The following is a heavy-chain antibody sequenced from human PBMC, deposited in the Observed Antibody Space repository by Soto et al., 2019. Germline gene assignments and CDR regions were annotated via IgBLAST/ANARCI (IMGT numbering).Heavy chain of an antibody. D-gene: IGHD5-18*01. CDR3: ARGHRGYSYGRVDY. J-gene: IGHJ4*02. CDR1: GGSFSGYY. Sequence: QVQLQQWGAGLLKPSETLSLTCAVYGGSFSGYYWSWIRRPPGKGLEWIGEINHSGSTNYNPSLKSRVTISVDTSKNQFSLKLSSVTAADTAVYYCARGHRGYSYGRVDYWGQGTLVTVSS. V-gene: IGHV4-34*01. CDR2: INHSGST.